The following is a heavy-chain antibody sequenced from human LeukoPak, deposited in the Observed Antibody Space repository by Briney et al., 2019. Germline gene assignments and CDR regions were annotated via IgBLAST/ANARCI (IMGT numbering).Heavy chain of an antibody. CDR1: GYTFTGYY. CDR3: ARTGYYYDSSGPFDY. J-gene: IGHJ4*02. CDR2: IIPIFGTA. V-gene: IGHV1-69*13. D-gene: IGHD3-22*01. Sequence: GASVKVSCKASGYTFTGYYMHWVRQAPGQGLEWMGGIIPIFGTANYAQKFQGRVTITADESTSTAYMELSSLRSEDTAVYYCARTGYYYDSSGPFDYWGQGTLVTVSS.